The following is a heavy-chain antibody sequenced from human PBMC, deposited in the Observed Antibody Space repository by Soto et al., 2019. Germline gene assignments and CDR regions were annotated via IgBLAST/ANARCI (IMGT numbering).Heavy chain of an antibody. J-gene: IGHJ4*02. D-gene: IGHD2-15*01. CDR1: GGSISSSNW. CDR2: IYHSGST. V-gene: IGHV4-4*02. Sequence: KSSETLSLTCAVSGGSISSSNWWSWVRQPPGKGLEWIGEIYHSGSTNYNPSLKSRVTISVDKSKNQFSLKLSSVTAADTAVYYCARVDGRDLNLGNFDYWGQGTLVTVSS. CDR3: ARVDGRDLNLGNFDY.